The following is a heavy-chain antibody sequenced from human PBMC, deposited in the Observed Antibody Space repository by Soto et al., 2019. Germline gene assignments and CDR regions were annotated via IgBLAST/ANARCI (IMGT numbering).Heavy chain of an antibody. D-gene: IGHD6-19*01. Sequence: PSETLSLTCTVSGASVSSGRFSWSWSRQPPGKGLEWIVYIYYRGSTSYNSSLKSRVTISVDTSKNQFSLKLSSVTAADTAVYYCARSGAGSGWLGGQGTLVTVSS. V-gene: IGHV4-61*01. CDR2: IYYRGST. J-gene: IGHJ4*02. CDR3: ARSGAGSGWL. CDR1: GASVSSGRFS.